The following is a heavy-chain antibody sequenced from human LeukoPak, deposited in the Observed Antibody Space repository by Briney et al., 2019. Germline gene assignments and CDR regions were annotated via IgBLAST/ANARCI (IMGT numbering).Heavy chain of an antibody. D-gene: IGHD6-19*01. Sequence: GGSLRLSCAASGFTFSSYWMHWVRQAPGKGLVWVSRINSDGSSTSYADSVKGRFTISRDNSKNTLYLQMNSLRAEDTAVYYCAKDPHASYSSGWYGVYFDYWGQGTLVTVSS. J-gene: IGHJ4*02. V-gene: IGHV3-74*01. CDR1: GFTFSSYW. CDR3: AKDPHASYSSGWYGVYFDY. CDR2: INSDGSST.